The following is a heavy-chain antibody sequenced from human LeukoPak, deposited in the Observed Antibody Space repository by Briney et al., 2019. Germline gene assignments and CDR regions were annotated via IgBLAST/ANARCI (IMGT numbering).Heavy chain of an antibody. J-gene: IGHJ2*01. CDR3: AKDWMTTVTTAAWFFDL. CDR1: GFTFTDYA. Sequence: PRGSLRLSCVASGFTFTDYAINWVRQSPGKGLEWVSGISGSATRTHYSDSVKGRFIISRDNSKNTVFLHMDSLSAEDSALYYCAKDWMTTVTTAAWFFDLWGRGTLVTVSS. V-gene: IGHV3-23*01. CDR2: ISGSATRT. D-gene: IGHD4-17*01.